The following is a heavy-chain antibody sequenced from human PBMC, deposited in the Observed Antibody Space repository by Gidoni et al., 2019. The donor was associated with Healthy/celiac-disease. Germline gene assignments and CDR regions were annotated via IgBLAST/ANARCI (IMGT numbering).Heavy chain of an antibody. J-gene: IGHJ4*02. V-gene: IGHV3-7*01. CDR3: ARGGAYFDY. Sequence: EVQLVESGGGLVEPGGSLRRSWAASGFTFSSYWMSWVRQAPGKGLEWVANITPDGSEKYYVDSVQGRFTISRDNAKNSLYLQMNSLRAEDTAVYYCARGGAYFDYWGQGTLVTVSS. CDR1: GFTFSSYW. CDR2: ITPDGSEK.